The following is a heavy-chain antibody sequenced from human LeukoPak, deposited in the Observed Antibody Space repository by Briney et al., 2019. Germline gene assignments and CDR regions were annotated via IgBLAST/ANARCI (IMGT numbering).Heavy chain of an antibody. D-gene: IGHD4-17*01. CDR2: IYTSGST. V-gene: IGHV4-4*07. CDR1: GGSISSYY. Sequence: PSDTLSLTCTGSGGSISSYYWSWLRQPAGKGMEWIGRIYTSGSTNYNPSLKSRVAMSVDTSENQFSLKLSSVTAADTAVYYCAREGSTVTIITGNLDAFDIWGQGTMVTVSS. CDR3: AREGSTVTIITGNLDAFDI. J-gene: IGHJ3*02.